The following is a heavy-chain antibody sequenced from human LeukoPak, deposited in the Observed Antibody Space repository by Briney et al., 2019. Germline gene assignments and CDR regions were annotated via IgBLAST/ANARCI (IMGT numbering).Heavy chain of an antibody. CDR3: ARAMSIAARLQTIFDY. CDR2: IYYSGST. J-gene: IGHJ4*02. CDR1: GGSISNYY. Sequence: PSETLSLTCTVSGGSISNYYWSWIRKPPGKGLELIGYIYYSGSTNYNPSLKSRVTISVDTSKNQFSLNLTSVTAADTAVYYCARAMSIAARLQTIFDYWGQGTLVTVSS. D-gene: IGHD6-6*01. V-gene: IGHV4-59*08.